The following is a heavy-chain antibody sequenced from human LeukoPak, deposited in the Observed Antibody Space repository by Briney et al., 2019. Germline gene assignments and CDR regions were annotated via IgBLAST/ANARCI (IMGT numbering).Heavy chain of an antibody. CDR1: GFTFSSYA. V-gene: IGHV3-23*01. D-gene: IGHD1-26*01. CDR3: AKAGVGAIFIFVS. Sequence: GGYLRFSCVASGFTFSSYAMSWVRQAPGKGLEWVSAISGTGGSTYYADSVKGRVTISRDTYKNTLYLQMKSLSAEAPAVCSCAKAGVGAIFIFVSWGQGALFTVSS. CDR2: ISGTGGST. J-gene: IGHJ4*02.